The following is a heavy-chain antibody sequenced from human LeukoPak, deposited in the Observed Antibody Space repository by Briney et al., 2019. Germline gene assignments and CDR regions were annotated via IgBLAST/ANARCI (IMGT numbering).Heavy chain of an antibody. CDR3: ARVRTTRNWFDP. Sequence: SETLSLTCTVSGGSISSYYWSWIRQPPGKGLEWIGYIYYSGSTNYNPSLKSRVTISVDTSKNQFSLKLSSVTAADTAVYYCARVRTTRNWFDPWGQGTLVAVSS. V-gene: IGHV4-59*01. D-gene: IGHD1-7*01. J-gene: IGHJ5*02. CDR1: GGSISSYY. CDR2: IYYSGST.